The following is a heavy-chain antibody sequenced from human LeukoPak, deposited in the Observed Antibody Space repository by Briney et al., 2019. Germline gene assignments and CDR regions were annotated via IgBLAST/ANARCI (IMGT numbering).Heavy chain of an antibody. Sequence: GGSLRLSCAASGFTFSNFGMNWVRQAPGKGLEWVSYISSSSSTIYYADSVKGRFTISRDNAKNSLYLQMNSLRAEDTAVYYCAELGITMIGGVWGKGTTVTISS. CDR2: ISSSSSTI. V-gene: IGHV3-48*04. J-gene: IGHJ6*04. D-gene: IGHD3-10*02. CDR3: AELGITMIGGV. CDR1: GFTFSNFG.